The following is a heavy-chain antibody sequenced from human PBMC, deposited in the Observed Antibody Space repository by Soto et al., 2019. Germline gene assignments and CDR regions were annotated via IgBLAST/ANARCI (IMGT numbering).Heavy chain of an antibody. J-gene: IGHJ5*02. Sequence: QVQLVQSGAEVKKPGASVKVSCKASGYTFTSYGISWVRQAPGQGLEWMGWISAYNGNTNYAQKLQGRVTMTPDTSTSTAYMELRSLRSDDTAVYYCARGYCSGGSCYSPKYNWFDPWGQGTLVTVSS. V-gene: IGHV1-18*01. CDR3: ARGYCSGGSCYSPKYNWFDP. D-gene: IGHD2-15*01. CDR2: ISAYNGNT. CDR1: GYTFTSYG.